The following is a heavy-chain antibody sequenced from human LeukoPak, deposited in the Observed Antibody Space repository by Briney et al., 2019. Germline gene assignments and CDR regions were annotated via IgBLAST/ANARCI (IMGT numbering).Heavy chain of an antibody. J-gene: IGHJ4*02. CDR3: AKKVTGSYNNPLDY. CDR1: GFTFSSYA. D-gene: IGHD3-10*01. V-gene: IGHV3-23*01. CDR2: ISVSGGST. Sequence: PGGSLRLSCAASGFTFSSYAMSWVRQAPGKGLEWVSAISVSGGSTYYADSVKGRFTISRDHSKNTLYLQMNSLTAEDTAVYYCAKKVTGSYNNPLDYWGQGTLVTVSS.